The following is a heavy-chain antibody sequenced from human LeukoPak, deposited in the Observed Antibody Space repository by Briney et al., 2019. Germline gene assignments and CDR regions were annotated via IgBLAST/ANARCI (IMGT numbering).Heavy chain of an antibody. D-gene: IGHD4-23*01. Sequence: SETLSLTCAVSGGSISSGGYSWSWIRQPPGKGLEWIGYIYYSGSTYYNPSLKSRVTISVDTSKNQFSLKLSSVTAADTAVYYCASTDTVVTRFDYWGQGTLVTVSS. CDR2: IYYSGST. CDR3: ASTDTVVTRFDY. CDR1: GGSISSGGYS. V-gene: IGHV4-30-4*07. J-gene: IGHJ4*02.